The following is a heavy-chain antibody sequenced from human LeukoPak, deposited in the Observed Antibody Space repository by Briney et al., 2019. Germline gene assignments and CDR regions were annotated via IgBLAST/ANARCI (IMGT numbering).Heavy chain of an antibody. CDR1: GGSFSGYY. V-gene: IGHV4-34*01. CDR3: ARGFGGLAVAGY. CDR2: INHSGST. D-gene: IGHD6-19*01. Sequence: SETLSLTCAVHGGSFSGYYWSWIRQPPGKGLEWIGEINHSGSTNYNPSLKSRVTISVDTSKNQFSLKLSSVTAADTAVYYCARGFGGLAVAGYWGQGTLVTVSS. J-gene: IGHJ4*02.